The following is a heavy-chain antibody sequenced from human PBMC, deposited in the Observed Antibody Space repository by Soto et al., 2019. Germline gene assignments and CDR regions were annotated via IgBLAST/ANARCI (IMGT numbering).Heavy chain of an antibody. J-gene: IGHJ4*02. CDR3: ARGVCSGGSCYGPPYDY. D-gene: IGHD2-15*01. V-gene: IGHV4-4*02. Sequence: QVQLQESGPGLVKPSGTLSLTCAVSGGSISSSNWWSWVRQPPGKGLEWIGEIYHSGSTNYNPSLKDRVTISVDKSKNQFSLKLSSVTAADTAVYSFARGVCSGGSCYGPPYDYWGQGTLVTVSS. CDR1: GGSISSSNW. CDR2: IYHSGST.